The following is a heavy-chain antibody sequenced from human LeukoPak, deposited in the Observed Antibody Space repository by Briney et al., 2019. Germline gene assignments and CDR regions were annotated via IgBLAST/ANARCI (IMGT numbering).Heavy chain of an antibody. CDR1: GYTVSSNY. CDR3: ARASIPSYYYYGMDV. D-gene: IGHD2-2*02. Sequence: GSLRLSCAASGYTVSSNYMSWVRQAPGKWLEWVSVIYSGGSTYYADSVKGRFTISRHNSKNTLYLQMNSLRAEDTAVYYCARASIPSYYYYGMDVWGQGTTVTVSS. V-gene: IGHV3-53*04. CDR2: IYSGGST. J-gene: IGHJ6*02.